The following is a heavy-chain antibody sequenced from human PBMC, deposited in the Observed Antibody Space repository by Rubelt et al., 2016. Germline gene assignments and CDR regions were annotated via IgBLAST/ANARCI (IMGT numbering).Heavy chain of an antibody. Sequence: QLQLQESGPGLVKPSETLSLTCTVSGGSISSSSYYWGWIRQPPGKGLEWIGSIYYSGSTYYNPSLKSRVTISVDTSKNQFSLKLSSVTAADTAVYYCARRPAGRSGHFIWGQGTLVTVSS. CDR3: ARRPAGRSGHFI. J-gene: IGHJ4*02. V-gene: IGHV4-39*01. CDR1: GGSISSSSYY. CDR2: IYYSGST. D-gene: IGHD6-19*01.